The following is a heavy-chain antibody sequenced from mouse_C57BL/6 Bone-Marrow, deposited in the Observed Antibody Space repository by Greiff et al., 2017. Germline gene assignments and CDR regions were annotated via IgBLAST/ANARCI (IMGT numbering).Heavy chain of an antibody. Sequence: VQLQQSGPELVKPGASVKLSCTASGYTFTSYDINWVKQRPGQGLEWIGWIYPGDGSTKYNEKFQGKARLTVDTSSSTAYMELHSLPSEDSAVYYCARDYGSSYWYFDVWGTGTTVTVSS. V-gene: IGHV1-85*01. CDR1: GYTFTSYD. CDR2: IYPGDGST. J-gene: IGHJ1*03. D-gene: IGHD1-1*01. CDR3: ARDYGSSYWYFDV.